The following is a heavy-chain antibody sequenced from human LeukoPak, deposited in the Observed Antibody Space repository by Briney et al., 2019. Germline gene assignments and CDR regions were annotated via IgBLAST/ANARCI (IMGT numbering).Heavy chain of an antibody. Sequence: PSETLSLTCTVSGGSISSYYWSWIRQPAGKGLEWIGRIYTSGSTNYNPSLKSRVTMSVDTYKNQFSLKLSSVTAADTAVYYCARVGLEGTWDDAFDIWGQGTMVTVSS. CDR1: GGSISSYY. CDR3: ARVGLEGTWDDAFDI. J-gene: IGHJ3*02. D-gene: IGHD1-26*01. V-gene: IGHV4-4*07. CDR2: IYTSGST.